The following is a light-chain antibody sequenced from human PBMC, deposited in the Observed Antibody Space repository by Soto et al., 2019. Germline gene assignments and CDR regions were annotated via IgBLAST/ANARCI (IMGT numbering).Light chain of an antibody. CDR1: QSVSSN. CDR2: GVS. J-gene: IGKJ2*01. Sequence: EIVMTQSPATLSVSPGERATLSCRASQSVSSNLAWYQQKPGQAPRLLIYGVSTRATGIPARFSGSGSGTEFTLTISSLQSEDFAVYYCQQYNNWLQYTFGQGTKLEIK. CDR3: QQYNNWLQYT. V-gene: IGKV3-15*01.